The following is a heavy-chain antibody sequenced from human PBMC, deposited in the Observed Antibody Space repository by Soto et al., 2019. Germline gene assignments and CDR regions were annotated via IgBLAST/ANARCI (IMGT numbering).Heavy chain of an antibody. CDR2: IYYSGTT. V-gene: IGHV4-59*01. Sequence: SETLSLTCTVSGGSISNYYWTWIRQPPGKGLEWIGFIYYSGTTDYNPPLKSRVTISVDTSKNRFSLKLTSVTAADTAVYYCARKKREIYYYGMDVWGQGTTVTVSS. CDR3: ARKKREIYYYGMDV. CDR1: GGSISNYY. J-gene: IGHJ6*02.